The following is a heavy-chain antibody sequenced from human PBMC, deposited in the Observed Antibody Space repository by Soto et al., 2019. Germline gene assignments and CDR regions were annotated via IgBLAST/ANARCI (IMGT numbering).Heavy chain of an antibody. CDR3: ARGDCVCGLCYSLASSFYYYMDV. D-gene: IGHD2-15*01. V-gene: IGHV3-74*01. Sequence: EVQLVESGGGLVQPGGSLRLSCAASGFTFSNYWMYWVRQAPGKGLVWVSRMNSDGSVSSYADSVKGRLTISRDNFKNSLYLQMTSLSAEDTAVYYCARGDCVCGLCYSLASSFYYYMDVWGKGTTVTVS. J-gene: IGHJ6*03. CDR1: GFTFSNYW. CDR2: MNSDGSVS.